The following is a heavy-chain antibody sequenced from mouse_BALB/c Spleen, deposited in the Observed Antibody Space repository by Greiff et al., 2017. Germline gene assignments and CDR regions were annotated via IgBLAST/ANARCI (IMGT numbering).Heavy chain of an antibody. Sequence: EVKLVESGGGLVKPGGSLKLSCAASGFTFSSYTMSWVRQTPEKRLEWVATISSGGSYTYYPDSVKGRFTISRDNARNILYLQMSSLRSEDTAMYYCARGGIHPYWGQGTTLTVSS. J-gene: IGHJ2*01. V-gene: IGHV5-6-4*01. CDR1: GFTFSSYT. CDR2: ISSGGSYT. CDR3: ARGGIHPY.